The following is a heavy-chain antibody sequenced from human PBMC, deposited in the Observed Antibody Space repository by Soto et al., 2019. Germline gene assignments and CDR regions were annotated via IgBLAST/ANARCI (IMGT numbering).Heavy chain of an antibody. D-gene: IGHD2-21*02. V-gene: IGHV1-46*01. CDR2: VNPSGGHT. J-gene: IGHJ4*02. Sequence: QVQLMQSGAEVKKPGASVKVSCKASGDTFTDYYIHWVRQAPGQGLEWMGTVNPSGGHTTYAQHFLGRVTMARDTSTSTLYTELTSLTSEDTAVYYCARGGHVVVVTAALDYWGQGILVTVSS. CDR1: GDTFTDYY. CDR3: ARGGHVVVVTAALDY.